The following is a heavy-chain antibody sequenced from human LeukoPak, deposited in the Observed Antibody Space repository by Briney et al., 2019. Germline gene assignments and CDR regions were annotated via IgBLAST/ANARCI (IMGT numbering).Heavy chain of an antibody. CDR1: GGTFSSYA. CDR3: ARGVTYYYDSSGYYDDY. J-gene: IGHJ4*02. V-gene: IGHV1-69*04. D-gene: IGHD3-22*01. Sequence: ASVKVSCKASGGTFSSYAISWVRQAPGQGLEWMGRIIPVLGITNYAQMFQGRVTITADKSTSTAYMELSSLRSEDTAVYYCARGVTYYYDSSGYYDDYWGQGTLVTVSS. CDR2: IIPVLGIT.